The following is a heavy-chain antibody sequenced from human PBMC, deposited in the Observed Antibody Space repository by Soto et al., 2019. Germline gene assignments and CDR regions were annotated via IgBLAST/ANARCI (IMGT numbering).Heavy chain of an antibody. Sequence: QDQLVQSGAEVKKPGSSVKVSCKASGGTFSSHTFSWVRQAPGQGLEWMGRIIPALGTATYAQKFQGRVTITADEYATTVYMELNSLRSEDTAVYSCARPDFGDYWYFDLWGRGTLVTVSS. CDR2: IIPALGTA. CDR3: ARPDFGDYWYFDL. J-gene: IGHJ2*01. CDR1: GGTFSSHT. D-gene: IGHD4-17*01. V-gene: IGHV1-69*08.